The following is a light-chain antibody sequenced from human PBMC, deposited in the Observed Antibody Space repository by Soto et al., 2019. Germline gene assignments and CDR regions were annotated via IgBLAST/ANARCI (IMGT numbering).Light chain of an antibody. CDR2: GAS. V-gene: IGKV3-15*01. J-gene: IGKJ2*01. CDR3: QQYSNWPPYT. CDR1: QSVRTH. Sequence: IVLTQSPATLSVSPWEIATLSCISSQSVRTHLAWYQQQPGQAPTLPIHGASTRATGIPDRFRGSGSGTEFTLTISSLQSADFALYYCQQYSNWPPYTFGQGTKVDIK.